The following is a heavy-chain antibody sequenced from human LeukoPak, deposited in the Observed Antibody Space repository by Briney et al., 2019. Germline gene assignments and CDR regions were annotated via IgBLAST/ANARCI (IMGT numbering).Heavy chain of an antibody. CDR1: GGSISSSSYY. CDR3: ARQGGGYYYEEFRFPFDY. CDR2: IYYSGST. J-gene: IGHJ4*02. Sequence: SESLSLTCTGSGGSISSSSYYWGWIRQPPGKGLEWIGSIYYSGSTYYNPSLKSRVTISVDTSKNQFSLKLSSVTAADTAVYYCARQGGGYYYEEFRFPFDYWGQGPLVTVSS. D-gene: IGHD3-22*01. V-gene: IGHV4-39*01.